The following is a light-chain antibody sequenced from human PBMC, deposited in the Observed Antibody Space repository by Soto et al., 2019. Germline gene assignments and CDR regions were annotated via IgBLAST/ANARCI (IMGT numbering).Light chain of an antibody. J-gene: IGLJ1*01. V-gene: IGLV2-8*01. Sequence: QSVLTQPPSASGSPGQSVTISCTGSSSDVGGYEYVSWYQQHPGKAPKLIIYEVIKRPSGVPDRFSGSKSGNTASLTISGLQAEDEADYYCSSYSDSDTKVFGTGTKLTVL. CDR3: SSYSDSDTKV. CDR2: EVI. CDR1: SSDVGGYEY.